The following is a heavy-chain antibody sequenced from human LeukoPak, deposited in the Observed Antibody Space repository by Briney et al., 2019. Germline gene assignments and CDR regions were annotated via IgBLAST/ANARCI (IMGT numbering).Heavy chain of an antibody. CDR1: GGTFSSYA. CDR3: ARERQYYYDSSGYYSYFDY. CDR2: IIPIFGIA. D-gene: IGHD3-22*01. Sequence: GSSVKVSCKASGGTFSSYAISWVRQAPGQGLEWMGRIIPIFGIANYAQKFQGRVTITADKSTSTAYMELSSLRSEDTAVYYRARERQYYYDSSGYYSYFDYWGQGTLVTVSS. J-gene: IGHJ4*02. V-gene: IGHV1-69*04.